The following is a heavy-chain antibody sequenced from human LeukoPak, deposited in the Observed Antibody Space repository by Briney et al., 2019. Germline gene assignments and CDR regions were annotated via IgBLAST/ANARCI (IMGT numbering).Heavy chain of an antibody. D-gene: IGHD3-22*01. CDR3: ARPHSYYDSSGXYTRPLDY. Sequence: GGSLRLSCAASGFTFSSYSMTWVRQAPGKGLEWVSSISSSSSYIYYADSVKGRFTISRDNAKNSLYLQMNSLRAEDTAVYYCARPHSYYDSSGXYTRPLDYWGQGTLVTVS. V-gene: IGHV3-21*01. CDR2: ISSSSSYI. J-gene: IGHJ4*02. CDR1: GFTFSSYS.